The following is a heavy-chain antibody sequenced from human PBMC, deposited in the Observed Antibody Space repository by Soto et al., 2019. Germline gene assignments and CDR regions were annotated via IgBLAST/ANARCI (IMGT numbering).Heavy chain of an antibody. Sequence: SETLSLTCAVSGGSISSGGYSWSWIRQPPGKGLEWIGYIYHSGSTYYNPSLKSRVTISVDRSKNQFSLKLSSVTAADTAVYYCARESAGSHKNNWFDPWGQGTLVTVSS. CDR3: ARESAGSHKNNWFDP. CDR2: IYHSGST. V-gene: IGHV4-30-2*01. D-gene: IGHD3-10*01. J-gene: IGHJ5*02. CDR1: GGSISSGGYS.